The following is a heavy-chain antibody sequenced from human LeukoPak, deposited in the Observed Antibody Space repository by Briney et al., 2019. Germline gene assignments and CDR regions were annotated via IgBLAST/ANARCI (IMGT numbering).Heavy chain of an antibody. V-gene: IGHV3-64D*06. CDR3: ARGVDTAMVTFHY. CDR2: ISSNGGST. CDR1: GFTFSSYA. D-gene: IGHD5-18*01. J-gene: IGHJ4*02. Sequence: PGGSLRLSCSASGFTFSSYAMHWVRQAPGKGLEYVSAISSNGGSTYYADSVKGRFTISRDNSKNTLYLQMSSLRAEDTAVYYCARGVDTAMVTFHYWGQGTLVTVSS.